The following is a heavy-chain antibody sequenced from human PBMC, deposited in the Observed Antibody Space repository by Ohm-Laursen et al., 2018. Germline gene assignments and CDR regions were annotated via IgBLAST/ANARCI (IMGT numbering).Heavy chain of an antibody. D-gene: IGHD5-12*01. CDR3: ARSGNSDHSPLGY. J-gene: IGHJ4*02. CDR1: GFTFSNYW. CDR2: INSDGSNT. V-gene: IGHV3-74*01. Sequence: SLRLSCTASGFTFSNYWMHWVRHAPGKGLVWVSRINSDGSNTNYADSVKGRFTISRDNAKNTLYLQMNSLRGDDTSIYYCARSGNSDHSPLGYWGQGTLVTVSS.